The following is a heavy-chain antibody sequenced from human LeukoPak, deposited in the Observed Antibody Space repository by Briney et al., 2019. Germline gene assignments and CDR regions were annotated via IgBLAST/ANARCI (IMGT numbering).Heavy chain of an antibody. J-gene: IGHJ4*02. CDR2: IKEDGSEK. Sequence: GGSLRLSCAASGFIFSGAWMSWVRQAPGKGLEWVANIKEDGSEKHYVDSVNGRFTISRDNAKNSVYLQMNSLRAENTAVYYCARITNSSPDYWGQGTLVTVSS. CDR1: GFIFSGAW. CDR3: ARITNSSPDY. V-gene: IGHV3-7*01. D-gene: IGHD6-13*01.